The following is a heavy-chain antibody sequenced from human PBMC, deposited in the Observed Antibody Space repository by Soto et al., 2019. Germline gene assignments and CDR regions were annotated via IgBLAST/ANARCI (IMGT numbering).Heavy chain of an antibody. D-gene: IGHD3-22*01. J-gene: IGHJ4*02. CDR1: GFTVSSNY. Sequence: EVQLVESGGGLIQPGGSLRLSCAASGFTVSSNYMSWVRQAPGKGLEWVSVIYSGGRTYYADSVKGRFTISRDNSMNALYLQMNSLRAEDTAVYYGAREPDSSGYYFDYWGQGTLVTVSS. CDR3: AREPDSSGYYFDY. CDR2: IYSGGRT. V-gene: IGHV3-53*01.